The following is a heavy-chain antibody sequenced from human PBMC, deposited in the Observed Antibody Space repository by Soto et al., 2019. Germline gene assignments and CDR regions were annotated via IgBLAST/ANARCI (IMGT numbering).Heavy chain of an antibody. V-gene: IGHV3-30-3*01. D-gene: IGHD3-3*01. CDR2: ISYDGSNK. J-gene: IGHJ3*02. Sequence: GGSLRLSCASSGFTFSSYAMHWVRQAPGKGLEWVAVISYDGSNKYYADSVKGRFTISRDNSKNTLYLQMNSLRAEDTAVYYCARDYDFWSGYSYDAFDIWGQGTMVTVSS. CDR3: ARDYDFWSGYSYDAFDI. CDR1: GFTFSSYA.